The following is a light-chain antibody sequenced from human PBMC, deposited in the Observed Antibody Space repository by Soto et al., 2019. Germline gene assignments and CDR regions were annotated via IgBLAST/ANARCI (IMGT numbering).Light chain of an antibody. V-gene: IGKV3-20*01. CDR3: QQYVTSPLT. CDR2: GVS. Sequence: DIVLTQSPGTLSLSPGERATLSCRASQSVSSYLAWYQQKPGQAPRLLIYGVSSRATGIPDRFSGSGSGTDFTLTISRLEPEDFAVYYCQQYVTSPLTFGGGTKVDIK. CDR1: QSVSSY. J-gene: IGKJ4*01.